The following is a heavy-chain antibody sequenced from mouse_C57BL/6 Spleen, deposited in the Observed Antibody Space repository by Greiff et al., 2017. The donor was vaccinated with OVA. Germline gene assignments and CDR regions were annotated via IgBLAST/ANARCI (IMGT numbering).Heavy chain of an antibody. CDR2: ISSGSSTI. CDR1: GFTFSDYG. J-gene: IGHJ1*03. V-gene: IGHV5-17*01. CDR3: ARDYYGRGYFDV. D-gene: IGHD1-1*01. Sequence: DVMLVESGGGLVKPGGSLKLSCAASGFTFSDYGMHWVRQAPEKGLEWVAYISSGSSTIYYADTVKGRFTISRDNAKNTLFLQMTILRSEDTAMYYCARDYYGRGYFDVWGTGTTVTVSS.